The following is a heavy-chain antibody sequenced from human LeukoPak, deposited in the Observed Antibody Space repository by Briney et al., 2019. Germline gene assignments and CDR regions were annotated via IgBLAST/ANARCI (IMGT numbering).Heavy chain of an antibody. V-gene: IGHV3-23*01. CDR3: ARDKPRYDFWSGYYYYYGMDV. Sequence: GGSLRLSCAASGFTFSSYAMSWVRQAPGKGLEWVSAISGSGGSTYYADSVKGRFTISRDNSKNTLYLQMNSLRAEDTAVYYCARDKPRYDFWSGYYYYYGMDVWGQGTTVTVSS. CDR2: ISGSGGST. CDR1: GFTFSSYA. D-gene: IGHD3-3*01. J-gene: IGHJ6*02.